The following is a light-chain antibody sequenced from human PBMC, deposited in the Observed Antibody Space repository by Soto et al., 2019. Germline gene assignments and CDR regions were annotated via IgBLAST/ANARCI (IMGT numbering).Light chain of an antibody. Sequence: QSALTQPASVSGPPGQSITISCTGTSSDVGGYNYVSWYQQHPGKAPKLMLYDVTYRPPGVSTRFSGSKSGNTASLTVSGLQAEDEADYYCSSYTSSSFLVFGGGTKLTVL. CDR3: SSYTSSSFLV. J-gene: IGLJ2*01. CDR1: SSDVGGYNY. CDR2: DVT. V-gene: IGLV2-14*03.